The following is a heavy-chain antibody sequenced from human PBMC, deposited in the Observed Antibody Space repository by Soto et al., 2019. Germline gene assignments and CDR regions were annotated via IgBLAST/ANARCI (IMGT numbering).Heavy chain of an antibody. Sequence: PVTVSCPSSGGTFSIYAISWLRQAPGQGLEWMGGIIPIFGTANYAQKFQGRVTITADESTSTAYMELSSLRYEDTAVYYCARERVRTPEGVEFFVLWGKGTRVTV. D-gene: IGHD3-10*01. CDR2: IIPIFGTA. J-gene: IGHJ3*01. CDR3: ARERVRTPEGVEFFVL. V-gene: IGHV1-69*13. CDR1: GGTFSIYA.